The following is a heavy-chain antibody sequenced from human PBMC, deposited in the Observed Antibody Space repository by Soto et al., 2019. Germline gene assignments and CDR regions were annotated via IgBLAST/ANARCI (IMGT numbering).Heavy chain of an antibody. J-gene: IGHJ6*02. CDR3: ARDLSDGWFGELNCGMDV. Sequence: LRLSCAASGFTFSSYDMHWVRQATGKGLEWVSAIGTAGDTYYPGSVKGRFTISRENAKNSLYLQMNSLRAEDTAVYYCARDLSDGWFGELNCGMDVWGQGTTVTVAS. CDR1: GFTFSSYD. CDR2: IGTAGDT. V-gene: IGHV3-13*01. D-gene: IGHD3-10*01.